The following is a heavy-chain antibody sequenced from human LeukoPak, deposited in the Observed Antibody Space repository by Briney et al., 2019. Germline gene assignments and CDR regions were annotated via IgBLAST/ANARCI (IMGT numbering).Heavy chain of an antibody. D-gene: IGHD3-22*01. CDR2: IYYSGST. Sequence: SETLSLTCTVSGGSISSYYWSWIRQPPGKGLEWIGYIYYSGSTYYNPSLKSRVTISVDTSKNQFSLKLSSVTAADTALYYCARDTVRNYYDSSRPVGWFDPWGQGTLVTVSS. V-gene: IGHV4-59*01. CDR3: ARDTVRNYYDSSRPVGWFDP. CDR1: GGSISSYY. J-gene: IGHJ5*02.